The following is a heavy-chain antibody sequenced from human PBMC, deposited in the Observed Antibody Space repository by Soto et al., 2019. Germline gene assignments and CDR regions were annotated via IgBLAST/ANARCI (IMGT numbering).Heavy chain of an antibody. Sequence: QVQLLESGPGLVKPSQTLSLICNVSGASISSGGYYWSWIRQRPGGGLEWRGFIYYSGISHYNPSLKSRATISVDTSKNQFSLKLISVTAADTAVYYCARTEWIQLWFDYWGQGALVTVS. V-gene: IGHV4-31*03. J-gene: IGHJ4*02. CDR1: GASISSGGYY. CDR3: ARTEWIQLWFDY. CDR2: IYYSGIS. D-gene: IGHD5-18*01.